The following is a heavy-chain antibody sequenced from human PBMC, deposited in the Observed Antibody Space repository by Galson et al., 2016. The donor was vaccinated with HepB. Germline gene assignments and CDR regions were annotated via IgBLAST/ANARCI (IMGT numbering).Heavy chain of an antibody. CDR1: GFTVSSNY. V-gene: IGHV3-53*01. CDR2: LYGGGSA. D-gene: IGHD3-10*01. CDR3: ATSAGAGYYGSGHYLDY. Sequence: SLRLSCAASGFTVSSNYMTWVRHTPGKGLEWVSILYGGGSAYYADSVKGRFTISRDSSSNTLFLQMNSLRAEDTAVYYCATSAGAGYYGSGHYLDYWGQGTLVSVSS. J-gene: IGHJ4*02.